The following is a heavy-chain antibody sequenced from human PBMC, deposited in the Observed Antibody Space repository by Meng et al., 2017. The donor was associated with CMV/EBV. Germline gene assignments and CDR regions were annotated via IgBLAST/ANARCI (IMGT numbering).Heavy chain of an antibody. CDR2: IFSKNEK. CDR3: AQIFVEGGIAAASTVIMDY. Sequence: LSNDRMGVDWISQPPGKALEWLEHIFSKNEKNYSTNQKNRLNITKNTTKNQVVLTMTNMDTVDTATYYCAQIFVEGGIAAASTVIMDYWGQGTLVTVSS. V-gene: IGHV2-26*01. CDR1: LSNDRMG. J-gene: IGHJ4*02. D-gene: IGHD6-13*01.